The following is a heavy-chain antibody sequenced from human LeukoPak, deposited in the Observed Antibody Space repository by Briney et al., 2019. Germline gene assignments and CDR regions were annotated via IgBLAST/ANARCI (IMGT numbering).Heavy chain of an antibody. CDR1: GGSISSYY. V-gene: IGHV4-4*07. Sequence: SETLSLTCTVSGGSISSYYWSWIRQPAGKGLEWIGRIYTSGSTNYNPSLKSRVTMSVDTSKNQFSLKLSSVTAADTAVYYCARVARYSSSWYWWFDPWGQGTLSPSPQ. D-gene: IGHD6-13*01. CDR2: IYTSGST. CDR3: ARVARYSSSWYWWFDP. J-gene: IGHJ5*02.